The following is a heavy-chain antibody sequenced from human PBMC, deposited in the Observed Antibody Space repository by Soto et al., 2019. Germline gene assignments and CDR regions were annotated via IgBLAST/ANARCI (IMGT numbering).Heavy chain of an antibody. CDR1: GGSFSGYY. D-gene: IGHD2-2*01. CDR2: IDNSGST. Sequence: QVQLQQWGAGLLKPSETLSLTCAVYGGSFSGYYWSWIRQPPGKGLEWIGEIDNSGSTNYNPSLKRRVTITVDTYKIQLYLKLSSVSAADTAVYYCARVGYCSSTSCYDYYYYYMDVRGKGTTVTVSS. CDR3: ARVGYCSSTSCYDYYYYYMDV. J-gene: IGHJ6*03. V-gene: IGHV4-34*01.